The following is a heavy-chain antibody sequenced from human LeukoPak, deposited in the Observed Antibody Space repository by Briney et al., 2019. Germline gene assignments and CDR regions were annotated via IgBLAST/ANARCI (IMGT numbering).Heavy chain of an antibody. CDR3: GRDLPTVTSIDY. Sequence: GGSLRLSCAASGFTFSSYSMNWVRQAPGKGLEWVSSISSSSSYIYYADSVKGRFTISRDNAKNSLYLQMNSLRAEDTAVYYCGRDLPTVTSIDYWGQGTLVTVSS. CDR2: ISSSSSYI. J-gene: IGHJ4*02. D-gene: IGHD4-17*01. CDR1: GFTFSSYS. V-gene: IGHV3-21*06.